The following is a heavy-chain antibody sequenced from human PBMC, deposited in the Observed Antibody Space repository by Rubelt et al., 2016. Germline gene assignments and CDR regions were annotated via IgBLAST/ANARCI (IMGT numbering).Heavy chain of an antibody. J-gene: IGHJ4*02. CDR3: ARYGSGSNLRDPFDY. Sequence: LRLSCAASGFTFSTYSMNWVRQAPGTGLECVSSISSSSSYIYYADSVKGRFTISRDNARNSLFLQMYCLRAEDTAVYYCARYGSGSNLRDPFDYWGQGDVVTVSS. CDR2: ISSSSSYI. D-gene: IGHD3-10*01. V-gene: IGHV3-21*01. CDR1: GFTFSTYS.